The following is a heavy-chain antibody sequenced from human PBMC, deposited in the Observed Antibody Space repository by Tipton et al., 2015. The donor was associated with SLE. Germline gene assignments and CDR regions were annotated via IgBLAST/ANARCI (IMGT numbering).Heavy chain of an antibody. CDR3: ARRPYYYDSSGSRLDY. J-gene: IGHJ4*02. V-gene: IGHV1-18*01. Sequence: QVQLVQSGAEVKKPGASVKVSCKASGYTFTKYGFSWVRQAPGQGLEWMGWISAHNGNTDYAQKLQGRVTMTTDTSTSTAYMELRSLRFDDTAVYYCARRPYYYDSSGSRLDYWGQGTLVTVSS. CDR2: ISAHNGNT. CDR1: GYTFTKYG. D-gene: IGHD3-22*01.